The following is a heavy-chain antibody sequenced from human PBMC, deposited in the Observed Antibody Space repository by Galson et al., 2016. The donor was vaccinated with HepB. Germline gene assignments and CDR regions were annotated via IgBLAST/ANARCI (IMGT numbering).Heavy chain of an antibody. CDR3: ARLNRAVGFWRYDY. D-gene: IGHD3-3*01. J-gene: IGHJ4*02. Sequence: SETLSLTCTVSGGSIAASIYYWGWIRQPPGKGLESIGSIYYSGSPTYNPPLKSRVTISVDTSKNEFSLQLSSVTAADTATYYCARLNRAVGFWRYDYWGQGKLVTVSS. CDR2: IYYSGSP. V-gene: IGHV4-39*01. CDR1: GGSIAASIYY.